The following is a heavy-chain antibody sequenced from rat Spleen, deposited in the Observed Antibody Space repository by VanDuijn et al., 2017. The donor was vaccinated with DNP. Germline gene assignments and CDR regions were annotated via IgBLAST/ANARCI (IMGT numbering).Heavy chain of an antibody. CDR2: IGNTGGT. J-gene: IGHJ4*01. CDR3: ASTLVNYGTYGYYAMDA. CDR1: GLSLTSNS. Sequence: QVQLKESGPGLVQPSQTLSLTCTVSGLSLTSNSVSWIRQPPGKGLEWMGLIGNTGGTRYNSVFRSRLSISKDTSKSQVFLQMNSLQPEDTATYYCASTLVNYGTYGYYAMDAWGQGTSVTVSS. V-gene: IGHV2-41*01. D-gene: IGHD1-3*01.